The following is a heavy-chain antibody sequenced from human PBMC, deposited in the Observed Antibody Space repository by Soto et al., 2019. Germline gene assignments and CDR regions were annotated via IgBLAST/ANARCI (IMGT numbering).Heavy chain of an antibody. CDR3: ARDYYGSGSYLQYYDGMDV. D-gene: IGHD3-10*01. CDR1: GGSVSSGSYY. J-gene: IGHJ6*02. Sequence: QVQLQESGPGLVKPSETLSLTCTVSGGSVSSGSYYWSWIRQPPGKGLEWIGYIYYSGSTNYNPSLKSRVTISVDTAKNQLSLKLSTVTAADTAVYYCARDYYGSGSYLQYYDGMDVWGQGTTVTVSS. CDR2: IYYSGST. V-gene: IGHV4-61*01.